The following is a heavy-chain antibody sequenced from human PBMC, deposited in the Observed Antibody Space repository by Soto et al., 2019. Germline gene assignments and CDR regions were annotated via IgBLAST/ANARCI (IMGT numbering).Heavy chain of an antibody. CDR3: ARDWPLDIVVVTAIPDFNWFDP. D-gene: IGHD2-21*02. V-gene: IGHV1-18*01. CDR1: GYTFTSYG. CDR2: ISAYNGNT. J-gene: IGHJ5*02. Sequence: GESLKISCEGSGYTFTSYGIRWVRQAPGQGLEWMGWISAYNGNTNYAQKLQGRVTMTRDTSTSTVYMELSSLRSEDTAVYYCARDWPLDIVVVTAIPDFNWFDPWGQGTLVTVSS.